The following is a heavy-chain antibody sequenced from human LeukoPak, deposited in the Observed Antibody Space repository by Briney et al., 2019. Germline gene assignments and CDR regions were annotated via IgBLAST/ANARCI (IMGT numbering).Heavy chain of an antibody. CDR1: GFTFSSYA. CDR3: ARDGEGVLGFDY. D-gene: IGHD2-8*02. CDR2: ISGSGGST. V-gene: IGHV3-23*01. Sequence: GSLRLSCAASGFTFSSYAMSWVRHAPGKGLEWVSAISGSGGSTYYADSVKGRFTISRDNSKNTLYLQMNSLRAEDTAVCYCARDGEGVLGFDYWGQGTLVTVSS. J-gene: IGHJ4*02.